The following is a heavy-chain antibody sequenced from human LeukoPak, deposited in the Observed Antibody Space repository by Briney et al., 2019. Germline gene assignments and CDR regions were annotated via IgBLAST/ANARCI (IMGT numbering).Heavy chain of an antibody. Sequence: ASVKVSCKASGYTFTGYYMHWVRQAPGQGLEWMGWINPNSGGTNYAQKFQGRVTVTRDTSISTAYMELSRLRSDDTAVYYCARGWSSSSWYYYYYYMDVWGKGTTVTVSS. D-gene: IGHD6-13*01. J-gene: IGHJ6*03. V-gene: IGHV1-2*02. CDR3: ARGWSSSSWYYYYYYMDV. CDR1: GYTFTGYY. CDR2: INPNSGGT.